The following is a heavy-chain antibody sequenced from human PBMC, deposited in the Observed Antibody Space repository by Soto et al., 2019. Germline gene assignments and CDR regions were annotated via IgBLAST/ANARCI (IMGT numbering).Heavy chain of an antibody. Sequence: EVQLVESGGGLVQPGGSLRLSCAASEFTFSGRSLHWVRQAPGKGLVWVSGIDKVGTDSTYADSVKGRFTSSRDNAKNTVYLPLNSLRVEDTAVYYCARGWFGPDVWGKGNTVTVSS. CDR2: IDKVGTDS. V-gene: IGHV3-74*01. J-gene: IGHJ6*03. CDR3: ARGWFGPDV. CDR1: EFTFSGRS. D-gene: IGHD3-10*01.